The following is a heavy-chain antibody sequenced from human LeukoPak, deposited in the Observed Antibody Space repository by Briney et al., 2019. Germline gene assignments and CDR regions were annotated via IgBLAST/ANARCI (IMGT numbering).Heavy chain of an antibody. V-gene: IGHV1-2*02. CDR3: AREGIAAAATKDAFDI. J-gene: IGHJ3*02. CDR2: INPNSGGT. Sequence: ASVKVSCKASGYIFTDYYMHWVRQAPGQGLEWMGWINPNSGGTNYAQKFQGRVTMTRDTSISTAYMELSRLRSDDTAVYYCAREGIAAAATKDAFDIWGQGTMVTVSS. D-gene: IGHD6-13*01. CDR1: GYIFTDYY.